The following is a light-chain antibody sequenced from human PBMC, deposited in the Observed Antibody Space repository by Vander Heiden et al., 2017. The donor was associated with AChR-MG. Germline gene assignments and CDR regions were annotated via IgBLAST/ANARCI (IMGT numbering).Light chain of an antibody. CDR3: CSYAGSYTYVV. CDR1: SSEVGGYPY. CDR2: DVT. J-gene: IGLJ2*01. Sequence: QSALTQPRPVSGSPGQSVTVSCTGASSEVGGYPYVSWYQQHPGKVPKLMIYDVTKRPSGVPDRFSGSKSGNTASLTISGLRPEDEADYYCCSYAGSYTYVVFGGGTKVTVL. V-gene: IGLV2-11*01.